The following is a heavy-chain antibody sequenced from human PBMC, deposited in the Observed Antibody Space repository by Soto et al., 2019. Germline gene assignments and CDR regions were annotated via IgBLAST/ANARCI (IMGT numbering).Heavy chain of an antibody. CDR2: IYDSGTT. CDR3: ARERVGRGRYFDY. D-gene: IGHD3-10*01. V-gene: IGHV4-59*01. J-gene: IGHJ4*02. Sequence: PSETLSLTCNVSGGSITDYYWSWIRQPPGKGLEWIGYIYDSGTTNYKPSLESRVTISVDTSKNQFSLTLTSVTAADTAVYYCARERVGRGRYFDYWGQGAQVTVSS. CDR1: GGSITDYY.